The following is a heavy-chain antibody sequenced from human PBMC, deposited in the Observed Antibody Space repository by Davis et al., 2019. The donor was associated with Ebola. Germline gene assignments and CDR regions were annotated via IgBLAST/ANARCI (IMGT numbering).Heavy chain of an antibody. V-gene: IGHV1-69*04. J-gene: IGHJ4*02. D-gene: IGHD4-11*01. CDR1: GYTFTSYG. CDR3: ARDVGKVTNN. Sequence: SVKVSCKASGYTFTSYGISWVRQAPGQGLEWMGRIIPMLGIAKYAQKFQGRVTITADKSTSTAYMELSSLRSEDTAVYYCARDVGKVTNNWGQGTLVTVSS. CDR2: IIPMLGIA.